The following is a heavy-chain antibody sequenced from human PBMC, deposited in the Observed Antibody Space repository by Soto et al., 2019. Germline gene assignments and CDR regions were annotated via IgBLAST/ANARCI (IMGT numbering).Heavy chain of an antibody. CDR1: GGSIPRNDHY. V-gene: IGHV4-39*01. D-gene: IGHD3-10*01. CDR2: IKASGST. CDR3: ARGWFGPDV. Sequence: QLQLQESGPGLVRPSETLSLICTVSGGSIPRNDHYWGWIRQSPGKVLEWIGDIKASGSTNYNLSLRSRVSMSVETSKNQFSLKMHSVTAADTAVYSCARGWFGPDVWGKGTTVTVSS. J-gene: IGHJ6*03.